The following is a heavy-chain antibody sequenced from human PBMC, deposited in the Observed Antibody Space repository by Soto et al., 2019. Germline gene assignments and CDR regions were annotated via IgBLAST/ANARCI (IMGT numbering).Heavy chain of an antibody. J-gene: IGHJ1*01. Sequence: EVQLMETGGGLIQPGGSLRLSCAASGFTVSSNYMSWVRQAPGKGLEWVSVIYSGGSTYYADSVKGRFTISRDNSKNTLYLQMNSLRAEDTAVYYCASAPGDYDILTGYYSQSGSESFQHWGQGPWSPSPQ. D-gene: IGHD3-9*01. CDR2: IYSGGST. V-gene: IGHV3-53*02. CDR3: ASAPGDYDILTGYYSQSGSESFQH. CDR1: GFTVSSNY.